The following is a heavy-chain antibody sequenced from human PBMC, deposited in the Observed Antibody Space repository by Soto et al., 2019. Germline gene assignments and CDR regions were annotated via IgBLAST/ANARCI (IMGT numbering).Heavy chain of an antibody. D-gene: IGHD6-19*01. CDR1: GGSISSYY. CDR2: IYYSGST. V-gene: IGHV4-59*01. J-gene: IGHJ4*02. Sequence: SETLSLTCTVSGGSISSYYWSWIRQPPGKGLEWIGYIYYSGSTNYNPSLKSRVTISEDTSKSQVVLTMTNMDPVDTATYYCALHGQQWLVLDYWGQGTQVTVSS. CDR3: ALHGQQWLVLDY.